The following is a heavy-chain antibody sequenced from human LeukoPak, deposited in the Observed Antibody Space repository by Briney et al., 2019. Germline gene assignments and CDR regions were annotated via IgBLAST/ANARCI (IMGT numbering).Heavy chain of an antibody. CDR2: IYYSGST. D-gene: IGHD4/OR15-4a*01. J-gene: IGHJ4*02. Sequence: SETLSLTCTVSGGSIDSSSYYWGWISQPPGKGLEWIGSIYYSGSTYYNPSLKSRVTISVDTSKNQFSLKLSSVTAADTAVYYCSSSDYVYYFDYWGQGTLVTVSS. CDR3: SSSDYVYYFDY. V-gene: IGHV4-39*01. CDR1: GGSIDSSSYY.